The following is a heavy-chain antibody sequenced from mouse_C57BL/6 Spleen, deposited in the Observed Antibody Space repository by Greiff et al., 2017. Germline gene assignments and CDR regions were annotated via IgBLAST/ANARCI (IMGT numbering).Heavy chain of an antibody. CDR2: IYWDDDK. CDR3: ARTIYYDFLYWYFDV. D-gene: IGHD2-4*01. Sequence: QVTLKESGPGILQSSQTLSLTCSFSGFSLSTSGMGVSWIRQPSGKGLEWLAHIYWDDDKRYNPSLKSRRTISKDTSRNQVFLKITSVDTADTATYYCARTIYYDFLYWYFDVWGTGTTVTVSS. V-gene: IGHV8-12*01. CDR1: GFSLSTSGMG. J-gene: IGHJ1*03.